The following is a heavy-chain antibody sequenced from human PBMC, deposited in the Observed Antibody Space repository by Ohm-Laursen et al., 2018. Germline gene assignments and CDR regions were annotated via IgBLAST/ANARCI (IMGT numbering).Heavy chain of an antibody. CDR3: VRHPFDS. Sequence: SLRLSCAASGFTFSSSWMHWVRQAPGKGLVWVSRINSEGSSISYADSVKGRFSISRDNAKSTLYLQMNSLRAGDTAIYYCVRHPFDSWGQGTLVTVSS. J-gene: IGHJ4*02. V-gene: IGHV3-74*01. CDR2: INSEGSSI. CDR1: GFTFSSSW.